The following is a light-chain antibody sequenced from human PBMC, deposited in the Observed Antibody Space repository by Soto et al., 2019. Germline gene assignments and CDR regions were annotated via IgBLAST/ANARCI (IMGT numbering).Light chain of an antibody. Sequence: QAVLTQPTSVSGSAGRSITISCTGNSHDIGAYDYVSWYQQHPGKAPRLLIYGVRNRPSGIPSRFSASKSVLTASLTISGHQAEAQAHYYCASFTTNRVYVFGPGTKVTVL. V-gene: IGLV2-14*01. CDR3: ASFTTNRVYV. CDR2: GVR. J-gene: IGLJ1*01. CDR1: SHDIGAYDY.